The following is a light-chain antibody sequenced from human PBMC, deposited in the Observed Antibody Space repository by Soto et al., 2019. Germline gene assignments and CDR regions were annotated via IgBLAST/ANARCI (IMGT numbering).Light chain of an antibody. V-gene: IGKV3-20*01. CDR3: QQYGTSSLT. CDR1: QSVNSNS. CDR2: AAS. J-gene: IGKJ1*01. Sequence: EIVLTQSPGTLSLSPGERATLSCRASQSVNSNSLAWYQQKPGQAPRLLIYAASSRVGAIPDKYSGSGSGTDFTLTISRLEPEDFAVYYCQQYGTSSLTFGQGTKVEIK.